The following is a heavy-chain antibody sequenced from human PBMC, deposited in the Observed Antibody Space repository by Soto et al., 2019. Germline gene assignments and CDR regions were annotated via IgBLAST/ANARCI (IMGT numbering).Heavy chain of an antibody. D-gene: IGHD3-3*01. J-gene: IGHJ6*02. Sequence: LSLTCIVSGGSISSSNWWSWVRQPPGKGLEWIGEIYHSGNTNYNPSLKSRVTISVDKSKNQFSLKLRSVTAADTAVYYCSLWSGYSYGMDVWGQGTTVTVSS. CDR3: SLWSGYSYGMDV. CDR2: IYHSGNT. V-gene: IGHV4-4*02. CDR1: GGSISSSNW.